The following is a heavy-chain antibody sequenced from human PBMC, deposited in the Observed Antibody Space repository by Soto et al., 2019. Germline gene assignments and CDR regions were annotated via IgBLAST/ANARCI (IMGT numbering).Heavy chain of an antibody. CDR2: IYATGTT. Sequence: QVQLQESGPGLVKPSETLSLTCTVSGASISGFYWSWIRKSAGKGLEWIGRIYATGTTDYNPSLKSRVMMSVDTSKKQFSLKLRSVTAADTAVHYCVRDGTKTVRDWFVPRGQGMSVTVSS. CDR1: GASISGFY. V-gene: IGHV4-4*07. D-gene: IGHD1-1*01. J-gene: IGHJ5*02. CDR3: VRDGTKTVRDWFVP.